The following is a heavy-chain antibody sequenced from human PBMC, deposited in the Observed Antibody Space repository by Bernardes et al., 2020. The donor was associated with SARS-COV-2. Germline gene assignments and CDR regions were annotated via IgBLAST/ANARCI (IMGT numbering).Heavy chain of an antibody. CDR3: ATERQSLTIFGVGHDAFDF. D-gene: IGHD3-3*01. Sequence: GSLRLSCAASGFTFEDYTMHWVRQIPGKGLEWVSLVSWDGSSTNYADSVKGRFIISRDSSRNTLHLQMNSLRKEDTALYYCATERQSLTIFGVGHDAFDFWCQGTMVTVSS. CDR2: VSWDGSST. J-gene: IGHJ3*01. V-gene: IGHV3-43*01. CDR1: GFTFEDYT.